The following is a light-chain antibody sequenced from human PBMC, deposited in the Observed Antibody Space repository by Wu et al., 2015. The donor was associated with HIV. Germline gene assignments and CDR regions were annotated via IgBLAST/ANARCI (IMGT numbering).Light chain of an antibody. CDR3: QQYERCVS. V-gene: IGKV1-5*03. CDR2: QAS. CDR1: QNINSW. Sequence: DIQMTQSPPTLSASVGDRITITCRASQNINSWLAWYQQKPGKAPKLLISQASSLESGVPFRFNGRGSGTEFTLTINSLQPDDFASYYCQQYERCVSFGRRTKVE. J-gene: IGKJ4*01.